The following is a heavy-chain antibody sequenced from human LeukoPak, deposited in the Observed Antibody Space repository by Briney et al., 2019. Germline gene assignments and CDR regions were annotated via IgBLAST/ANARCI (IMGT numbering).Heavy chain of an antibody. CDR2: SYHSGST. J-gene: IGHJ3*02. CDR3: ARTLGRRDGYTMLDAFDI. Sequence: SETLSLTCTVSGYSISSGYYWGWIRQPPGKGLEWIGSSYHSGSTYYNPSLKSRVTISVDTSKNQSSLKLSSVTAADTAIYYCARTLGRRDGYTMLDAFDIWGQGTIVVVS. V-gene: IGHV4-38-2*02. CDR1: GYSISSGYY. D-gene: IGHD5-24*01.